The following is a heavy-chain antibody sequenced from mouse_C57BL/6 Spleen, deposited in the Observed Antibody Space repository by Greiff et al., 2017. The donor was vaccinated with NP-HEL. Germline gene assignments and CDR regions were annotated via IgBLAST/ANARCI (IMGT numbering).Heavy chain of an antibody. CDR3: ARDGGGYYGNFFAY. Sequence: EVQRVESGGGLVKPGGSLKLSCAASGFTFSSYAMSWVRQTPEKRLEWVATISDGGSYTYYPDNVKGRFTISRDNAKNNLYLQMSHLKSEDTAMYYCARDGGGYYGNFFAYWGQGTLVTVSA. V-gene: IGHV5-4*01. J-gene: IGHJ3*01. CDR1: GFTFSSYA. D-gene: IGHD2-1*01. CDR2: ISDGGSYT.